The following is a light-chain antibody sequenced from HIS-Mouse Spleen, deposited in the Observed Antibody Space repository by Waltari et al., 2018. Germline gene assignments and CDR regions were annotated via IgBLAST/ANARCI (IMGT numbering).Light chain of an antibody. CDR2: STS. V-gene: IGLV7-43*01. CDR1: TGAVTSGYY. Sequence: QTVVTQEPSLTVSPGGTVTLTCASSTGAVTSGYYPNWFQQKPGQAPGALIYSTSNKHSWTPARFSVSLLGGKAALTLSGVQPGDEAEYYCLLYYGGAQVFGGGTKLTVL. CDR3: LLYYGGAQV. J-gene: IGLJ2*01.